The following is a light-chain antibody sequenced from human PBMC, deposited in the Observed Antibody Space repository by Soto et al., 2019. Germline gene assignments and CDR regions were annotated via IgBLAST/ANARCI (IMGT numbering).Light chain of an antibody. CDR1: QSVSSN. CDR3: QQDNNWPPVT. V-gene: IGKV3-15*01. CDR2: GAS. Sequence: EIVMTQSPATLSVSPGERATLSCRASQSVSSNVAWYQQKPGQAPRLLIYGASTRATGTPARCSGSGYGTEFTLTISSLQSEDFAVYYCQQDNNWPPVTFGQGTKLEI. J-gene: IGKJ2*01.